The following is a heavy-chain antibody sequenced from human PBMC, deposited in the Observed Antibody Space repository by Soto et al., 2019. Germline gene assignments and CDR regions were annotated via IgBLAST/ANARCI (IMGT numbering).Heavy chain of an antibody. CDR1: GFTFSSYA. V-gene: IGHV3-23*01. J-gene: IGHJ4*02. CDR3: ARSPNVGCTRTSFYVYY. Sequence: GGSLRLSCAASGFTFSSYAVSWVRQAPGKGLEWVSTISGVGGDTYYADSAKGRFTISRDNSKNMLYLQISSLRAEDTAVYYWARSPNVGCTRTSFYVYYWGQGTLVTVSS. D-gene: IGHD2-2*01. CDR2: ISGVGGDT.